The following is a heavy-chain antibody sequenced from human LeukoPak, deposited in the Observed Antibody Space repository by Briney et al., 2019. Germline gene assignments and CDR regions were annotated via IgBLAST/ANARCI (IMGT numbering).Heavy chain of an antibody. CDR1: GYTFTSYG. Sequence: ASVKVSCKASGYTFTSYGISWVRQAPGQGLEWMGIINPSGGTTSYAQKFQGRVTMTRDTSTSTVYMELRSLRSDGTAVYYCARGRGYCSGGSCYSEGHLDYWGQGTLVTVSS. CDR3: ARGRGYCSGGSCYSEGHLDY. V-gene: IGHV1-46*01. CDR2: INPSGGTT. J-gene: IGHJ4*02. D-gene: IGHD2-15*01.